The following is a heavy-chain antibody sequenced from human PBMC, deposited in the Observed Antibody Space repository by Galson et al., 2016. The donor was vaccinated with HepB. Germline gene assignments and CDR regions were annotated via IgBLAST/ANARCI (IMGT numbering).Heavy chain of an antibody. CDR1: GFRFSSYA. D-gene: IGHD3-16*01. J-gene: IGHJ4*02. V-gene: IGHV3-30*03. CDR2: ISYDGSNK. CDR3: ARDSAWGYSDY. Sequence: SLRLSCAASGFRFSSYAMHWVRQAPGKGLEWVAVISYDGSNKYYTDSVKGRFTISRDNSKYTLYLQMNSLRPEDTAVYYCARDSAWGYSDYWGQGTLVTVSS.